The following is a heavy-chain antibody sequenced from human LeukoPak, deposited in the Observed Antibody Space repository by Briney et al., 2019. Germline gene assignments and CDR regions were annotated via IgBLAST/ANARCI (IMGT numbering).Heavy chain of an antibody. CDR3: ARGLMTTVVTPGY. CDR1: VGTISSGTYY. J-gene: IGHJ4*02. V-gene: IGHV4-39*02. Sequence: KPSETLSLTCTVSVGTISSGTYYWVWIRQPPGKGLERLGRFYSSGSTFYNSSLKSRVTISIDTSKNHFSLKLSSVTAADTAVYYCARGLMTTVVTPGYWGQGTLVTVSS. D-gene: IGHD4-23*01. CDR2: FYSSGST.